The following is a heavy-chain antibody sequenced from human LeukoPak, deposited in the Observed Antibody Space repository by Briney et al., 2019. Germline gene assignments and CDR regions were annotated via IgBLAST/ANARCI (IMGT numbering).Heavy chain of an antibody. Sequence: KPSETLSLTCTVSGGSISSYYWSWIRQPPGKGLERIGYIYYSGSTNYNPSLKSRVTISVDTSKNQFSLKLSSVTAADTAVYYCARAPRVRGWFDPWGQGTLVTVSS. CDR2: IYYSGST. CDR3: ARAPRVRGWFDP. D-gene: IGHD3-3*01. CDR1: GGSISSYY. J-gene: IGHJ5*02. V-gene: IGHV4-59*01.